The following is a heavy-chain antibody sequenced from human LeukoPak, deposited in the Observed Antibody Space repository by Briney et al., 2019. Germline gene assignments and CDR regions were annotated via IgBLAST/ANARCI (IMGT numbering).Heavy chain of an antibody. CDR2: IKSKTDGGTT. V-gene: IGHV3-15*01. J-gene: IGHJ3*02. Sequence: GGSLRLSCAASGFTFSNAWMSWVRQAPGKGLEWVGRIKSKTDGGTTDYAAPVKGRFTISRDDSKNTLYLQMNSLKTEDTAVYYCTRPTDCGGDCYSLGDAFDIWGQGTMVTVSS. CDR3: TRPTDCGGDCYSLGDAFDI. CDR1: GFTFSNAW. D-gene: IGHD2-21*02.